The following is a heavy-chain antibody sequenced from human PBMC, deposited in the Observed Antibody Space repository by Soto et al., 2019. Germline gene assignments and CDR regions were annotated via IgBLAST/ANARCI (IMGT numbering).Heavy chain of an antibody. CDR2: IDSDGSRT. Sequence: EVQLVESGGGLVQPGGSLRLSCAASGFTFTSYWMHWVRQAPGKGLVWVSPIDSDGSRTTYADSVKGRFTISRDNSKNTVYRQMNSRRAEETGVYYCASVQGIALFEVTKSSSMDVWGICTTVSVSS. CDR3: ASVQGIALFEVTKSSSMDV. D-gene: IGHD3-3*01. V-gene: IGHV3-74*03. J-gene: IGHJ6*01. CDR1: GFTFTSYW.